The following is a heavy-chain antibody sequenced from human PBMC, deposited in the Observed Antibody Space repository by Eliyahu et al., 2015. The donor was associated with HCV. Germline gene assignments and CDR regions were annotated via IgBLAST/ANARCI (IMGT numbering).Heavy chain of an antibody. CDR1: GFTFSRAA. J-gene: IGHJ6*02. CDR2: IVVGSGNT. D-gene: IGHD2-2*01. Sequence: QVQLVQSGPEVKKPGTSVKVSCXTSGFTFSRAAVQWVRXARGQHLEWIGWIVVGSGNTNYAXKFQERVKITRDLSTSTAYMELSSLRSDDTAVYFCAVEFVAAPSELVWYGMQAWGQGTTVIVSS. V-gene: IGHV1-58*01. CDR3: AVEFVAAPSELVWYGMQA.